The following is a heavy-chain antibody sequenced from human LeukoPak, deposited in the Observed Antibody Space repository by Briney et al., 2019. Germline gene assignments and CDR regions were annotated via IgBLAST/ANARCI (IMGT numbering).Heavy chain of an antibody. V-gene: IGHV3-9*03. CDR2: ISWNSGSI. CDR3: AKATGYFDWLPRGNAFDI. Sequence: GGSLRLSCAASGFTFDDYAMHWVRQAPGKGLEWVSGISWNSGSIGYADSVKGRFTISRDNAKNSLYLQMNSLRAEDMALYYCAKATGYFDWLPRGNAFDIWGQGTMVTVSS. J-gene: IGHJ3*02. D-gene: IGHD3-9*01. CDR1: GFTFDDYA.